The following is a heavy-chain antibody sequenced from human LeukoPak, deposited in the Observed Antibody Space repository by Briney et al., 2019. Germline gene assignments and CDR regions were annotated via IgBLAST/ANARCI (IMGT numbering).Heavy chain of an antibody. V-gene: IGHV4-59*08. Sequence: SETLSLTCTVSGDSISNDYWSWIRQPPGKGLEWIGYIYYSGSTDYNPSLKSRVTISVDTSKNQFSLNLGSVTAADTAVYYCARYSGSYFDYWGQGSLVTVSS. J-gene: IGHJ4*02. CDR2: IYYSGST. CDR1: GDSISNDY. D-gene: IGHD6-19*01. CDR3: ARYSGSYFDY.